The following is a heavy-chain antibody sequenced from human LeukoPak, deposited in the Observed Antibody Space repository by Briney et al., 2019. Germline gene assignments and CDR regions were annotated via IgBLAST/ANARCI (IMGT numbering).Heavy chain of an antibody. D-gene: IGHD6-13*01. CDR1: GFTFSTYW. J-gene: IGHJ4*02. CDR2: IKQDGSEE. Sequence: GGSLRLSCAASGFTFSTYWMGWVRQAPGKGLEWVGNIKQDGSEEYYVDSVKGRFTISRDNAKNSLYLQMNSLRAEDTAMYYCARDSAGNDYWGQGTLVTVSS. V-gene: IGHV3-7*01. CDR3: ARDSAGNDY.